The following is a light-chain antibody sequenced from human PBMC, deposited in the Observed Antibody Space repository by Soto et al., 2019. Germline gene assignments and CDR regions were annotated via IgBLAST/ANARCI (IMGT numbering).Light chain of an antibody. Sequence: QSVLTQPASVSGSPGQSITISCTGTSSDVGGYNYVSWYQQHPGKAPKLMIYDVSNRPSGVSNRFSGSKSGNTASLTISGPQAEDEAYYYCSSYTSSSTRVFGGGTKLTVL. CDR2: DVS. J-gene: IGLJ2*01. CDR3: SSYTSSSTRV. CDR1: SSDVGGYNY. V-gene: IGLV2-14*01.